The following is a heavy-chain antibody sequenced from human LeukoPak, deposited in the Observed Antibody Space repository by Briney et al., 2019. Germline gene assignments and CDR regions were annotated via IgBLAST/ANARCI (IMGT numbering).Heavy chain of an antibody. CDR2: IRWNSGSI. D-gene: IGHD3-10*01. J-gene: IGHJ6*02. CDR1: GLSFDDYV. Sequence: PGTSLTLSCPACGLSFDDYVMHWLQQAPGKGLAWVSGIRWNSGSIGYADSVKGRFTTSRDNAKNSLYLQMNSLRPEDTALYYCAKDSRGSGSRYYGMDVWGQGTTVTVSS. CDR3: AKDSRGSGSRYYGMDV. V-gene: IGHV3-9*01.